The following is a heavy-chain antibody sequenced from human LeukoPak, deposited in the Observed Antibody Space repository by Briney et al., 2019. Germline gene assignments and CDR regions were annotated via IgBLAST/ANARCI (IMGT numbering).Heavy chain of an antibody. CDR2: ISSSSSTI. D-gene: IGHD2-2*02. Sequence: GGSLRLSCAASGFTFNSYSMNWVRQAPGKGLEWVSYISSSSSTIYYADSVKGRFTISRDNAKNSLSLRMNSLRAEDTAVYYCARDLTIVVVPAAIGCNVGYWGQGTLVTVSS. CDR3: ARDLTIVVVPAAIGCNVGY. CDR1: GFTFNSYS. J-gene: IGHJ4*02. V-gene: IGHV3-48*01.